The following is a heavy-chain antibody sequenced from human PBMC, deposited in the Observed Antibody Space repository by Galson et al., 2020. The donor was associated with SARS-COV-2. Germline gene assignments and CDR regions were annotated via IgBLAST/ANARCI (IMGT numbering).Heavy chain of an antibody. D-gene: IGHD6-19*01. CDR2: INHTTGGA. J-gene: IGHJ6*02. V-gene: IGHV1-2*02. CDR1: GYSFTGYY. CDR3: ARGLSVGWSYYPFYGMDV. Sequence: ASVKVSCKASGYSFTGYYLYWVRQAPGQGLEYMGWINHTTGGASHGQKSQDPITLASDMSVSTAYMKLSRLRFDDTAVYYCARGLSVGWSYYPFYGMDVWGQGTTVTVSS.